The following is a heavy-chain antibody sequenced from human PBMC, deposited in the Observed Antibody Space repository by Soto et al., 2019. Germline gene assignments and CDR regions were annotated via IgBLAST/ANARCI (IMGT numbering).Heavy chain of an antibody. CDR1: GGSISSSSYY. CDR2: IYYSGST. CDR3: ARPGGSSSYFGY. Sequence: SETLSPTSTVSGGSISSSSYYWGWIRQPPGKGLEWIGSIYYSGSTYYNPSLKSRVTISVDTSKNQFSLKLSSVTAADTAVYYCARPGGSSSYFGYWGQGTLVTVSS. D-gene: IGHD6-6*01. J-gene: IGHJ4*02. V-gene: IGHV4-39*01.